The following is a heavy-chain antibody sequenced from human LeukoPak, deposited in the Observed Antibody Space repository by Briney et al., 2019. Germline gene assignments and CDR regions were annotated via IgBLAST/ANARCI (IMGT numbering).Heavy chain of an antibody. D-gene: IGHD3-22*01. Sequence: PGGSLRLSCAASGFTFSSYWMHWVRQAPGKGLVWVSRINSDGSSTSYADSVKGRFTISRDNSKNTLYLQMNSLRAEDTAVYYCAKDHLYYYDSSGYYYFDYWGQGTLVTVSS. CDR1: GFTFSSYW. V-gene: IGHV3-74*01. CDR2: INSDGSST. J-gene: IGHJ4*02. CDR3: AKDHLYYYDSSGYYYFDY.